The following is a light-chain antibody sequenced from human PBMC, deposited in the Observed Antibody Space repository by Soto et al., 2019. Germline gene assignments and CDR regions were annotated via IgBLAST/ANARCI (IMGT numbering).Light chain of an antibody. CDR1: SSDVGGYNY. CDR3: SSYTSSSTVI. V-gene: IGLV2-14*03. Sequence: QSALTQPASVSGSPGQSITISCTGTSSDVGGYNYVSWYQQHPGRAPKLIIYDVSDPPSGVSDRFSGSKSGNTASLTISGLQAEDEADYYCSSYTSSSTVIFGGGTQLTVL. CDR2: DVS. J-gene: IGLJ2*01.